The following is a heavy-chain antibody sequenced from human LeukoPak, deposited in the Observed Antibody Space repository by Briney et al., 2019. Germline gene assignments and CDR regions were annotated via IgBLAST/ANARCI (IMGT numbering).Heavy chain of an antibody. CDR1: GGSISSGDYY. Sequence: SETLSLTCTVSGGSISSGDYYWSWIRQPPGKGLEWIGYIYYSGSTYYNPSLKSRVTISVAPSKNQFSLKLSSVTAADTAVYYCARPARYFGPMDVWGKGTTVTVSS. CDR3: ARPARYFGPMDV. J-gene: IGHJ6*03. D-gene: IGHD3-9*01. V-gene: IGHV4-30-4*08. CDR2: IYYSGST.